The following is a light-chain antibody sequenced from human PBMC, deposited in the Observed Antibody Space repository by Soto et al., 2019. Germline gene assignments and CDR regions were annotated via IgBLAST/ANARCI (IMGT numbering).Light chain of an antibody. V-gene: IGLV2-23*02. J-gene: IGLJ1*01. CDR1: SSDVGSYNL. CDR2: EVS. Sequence: QSVLTQPSSVSGSPGQSITISCTGTSSDVGSYNLVSWYQQHPGKAPKLMIYEVSKRPSGVSNHFSGSKSGNTASLTISGLQAEDEAEYYCCSYAGSSTYVFGTGTKVTVL. CDR3: CSYAGSSTYV.